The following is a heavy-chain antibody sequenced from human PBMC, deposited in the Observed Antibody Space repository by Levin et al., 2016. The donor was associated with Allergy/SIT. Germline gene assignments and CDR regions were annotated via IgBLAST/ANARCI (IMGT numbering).Heavy chain of an antibody. V-gene: IGHV4-34*01. CDR3: ASNRIRYFDWFAAYYYYGMDV. CDR2: INHSGST. D-gene: IGHD3-9*01. Sequence: VRQMPGKGLEWIGEINHSGSTNYNPSLKSRVTISVDTSKNQFSLKLSSVTAADTAVYYCASNRIRYFDWFAAYYYYGMDVWGQGTTVTVSS. J-gene: IGHJ6*02.